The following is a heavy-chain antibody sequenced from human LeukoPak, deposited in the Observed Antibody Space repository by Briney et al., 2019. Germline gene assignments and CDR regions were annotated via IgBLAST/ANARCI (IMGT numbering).Heavy chain of an antibody. J-gene: IGHJ6*03. D-gene: IGHD3-16*01. CDR2: IRSKAYGGTT. CDR3: TTTFSFYYYMDV. V-gene: IGHV3-49*04. Sequence: GGSLRLSRTASGFTFGDYAMSWVRQAPGKGLEWVGFIRSKAYGGTTEYAASVKGRFTISRDDSKSIAYLQMNSLKTEDTAVYYCTTTFSFYYYMDVWGKGTTVTVSS. CDR1: GFTFGDYA.